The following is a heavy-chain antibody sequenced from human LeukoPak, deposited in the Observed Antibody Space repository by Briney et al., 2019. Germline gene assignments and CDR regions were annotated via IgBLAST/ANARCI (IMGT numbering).Heavy chain of an antibody. CDR2: INVGNGHT. J-gene: IGHJ4*02. V-gene: IGHV1-3*01. D-gene: IGHD3-9*01. CDR1: GYIFTSYG. CDR3: ARGPILTGNYPPDDF. Sequence: ASVRVSCKASGYIFTSYGISWVRQAPGQRLEWMGWINVGNGHTIYSQKFQGRVTITRDTSASTAYMELSSLRSEDTALYYCARGPILTGNYPPDDFWGQGTLVTVSS.